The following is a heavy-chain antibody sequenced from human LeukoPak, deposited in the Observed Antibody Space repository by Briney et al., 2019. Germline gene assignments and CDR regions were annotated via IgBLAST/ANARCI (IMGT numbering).Heavy chain of an antibody. J-gene: IGHJ6*02. D-gene: IGHD2-2*01. CDR2: IYYSGST. Sequence: PSETLSLTCTVSGGSISSNYWSWIRQPPGKGLEWIGYIYYSGSTNYNPSLKSRVTTSVDTSKIQFSLNLSSVTAADTAVYYCARVSCSSTSCYYYYGMDVWGQGTTVTVSS. CDR1: GGSISSNY. V-gene: IGHV4-59*01. CDR3: ARVSCSSTSCYYYYGMDV.